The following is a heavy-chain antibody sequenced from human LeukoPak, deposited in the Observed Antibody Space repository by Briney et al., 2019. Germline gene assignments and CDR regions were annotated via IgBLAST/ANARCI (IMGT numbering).Heavy chain of an antibody. D-gene: IGHD3-22*01. J-gene: IGHJ4*02. Sequence: SETLSLTCTVSGGSVTSHYWSWIRQPPGKGLDWIRYIYYSGTTNYNPSLKSRVTISVDTSKNQFSLKLSSVTAADTAVYYCARGMEYYYDSSGYRTPFDYWGQGTLVTVSS. CDR3: ARGMEYYYDSSGYRTPFDY. CDR2: IYYSGTT. CDR1: GGSVTSHY. V-gene: IGHV4-59*02.